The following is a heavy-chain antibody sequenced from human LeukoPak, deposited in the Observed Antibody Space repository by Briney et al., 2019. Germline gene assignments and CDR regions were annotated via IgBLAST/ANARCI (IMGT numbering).Heavy chain of an antibody. D-gene: IGHD6-25*01. V-gene: IGHV3-23*01. Sequence: GGSLRLSCAASGFTFSSYAMSWVRQAPGKGLEWVSGISGSGGSTYYADSVKGRFTISRDNSKNTVYMQVNSLRADDTAVYYCAKISGGIVAGGRYYFHYWGQGTLVTVSS. J-gene: IGHJ4*02. CDR2: ISGSGGST. CDR1: GFTFSSYA. CDR3: AKISGGIVAGGRYYFHY.